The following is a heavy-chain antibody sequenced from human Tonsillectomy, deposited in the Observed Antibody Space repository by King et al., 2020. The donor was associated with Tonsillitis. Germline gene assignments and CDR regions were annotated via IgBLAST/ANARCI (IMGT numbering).Heavy chain of an antibody. CDR1: GYTFTDYY. V-gene: IGHV1-2*02. J-gene: IGHJ4*02. CDR3: ARPPYSGPPY. Sequence: QVQLVESGAEVKKPGASVKVSCKASGYTFTDYYVHWVRQAPGLGLEWMAWINPNSGDTNYAQNFQGRVTMTRDTSISTAYMELTRLRSDDTAMYYCARPPYSGPPYWGQGSLVTVSS. CDR2: INPNSGDT. D-gene: IGHD6-13*01.